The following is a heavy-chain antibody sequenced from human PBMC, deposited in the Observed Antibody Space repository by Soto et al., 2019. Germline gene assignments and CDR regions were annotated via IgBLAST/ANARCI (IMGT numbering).Heavy chain of an antibody. Sequence: GGSLRLSCAASGFTFDGYTMHWVRQAPGKGLEWVSLISWDGGITYYADSVKGRFTSARDNSKNSLYLQMNSLRSEDTALYYCTKEYSNSIYYYYGLDVWGQGTTVTVSS. V-gene: IGHV3-43*01. CDR2: ISWDGGIT. CDR1: GFTFDGYT. J-gene: IGHJ6*02. CDR3: TKEYSNSIYYYYGLDV. D-gene: IGHD4-4*01.